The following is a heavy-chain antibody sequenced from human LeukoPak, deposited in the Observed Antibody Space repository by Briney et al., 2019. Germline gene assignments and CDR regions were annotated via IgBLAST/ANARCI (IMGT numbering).Heavy chain of an antibody. CDR2: INPNSGGT. CDR3: ARTGYDGVYYFDY. Sequence: GASVKVSCKASGYAFTGYYMHWVRQAPGQGLEWMGWINPNSGGTNYAQKFQGRVTMTRDTSISTAYMELSRLRSDDTAAYYCARTGYDGVYYFDYWGQGNLVTVSS. V-gene: IGHV1-2*02. CDR1: GYAFTGYY. D-gene: IGHD5-12*01. J-gene: IGHJ4*02.